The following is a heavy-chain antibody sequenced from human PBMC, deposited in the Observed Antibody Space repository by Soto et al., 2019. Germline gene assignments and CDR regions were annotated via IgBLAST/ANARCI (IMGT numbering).Heavy chain of an antibody. Sequence: QVQLVESGGGVVQPGRSLRLSCAASGFTFSSYGMHWVRQAPGKGLEWVAVISYDGSNKYYADSVKGRFTISRDNSKNTLYLQMNSLRAEDTAVYYCAKEAGDGYNWNAFDIWGQGTMATVSS. D-gene: IGHD5-12*01. J-gene: IGHJ3*02. CDR3: AKEAGDGYNWNAFDI. CDR2: ISYDGSNK. CDR1: GFTFSSYG. V-gene: IGHV3-30*18.